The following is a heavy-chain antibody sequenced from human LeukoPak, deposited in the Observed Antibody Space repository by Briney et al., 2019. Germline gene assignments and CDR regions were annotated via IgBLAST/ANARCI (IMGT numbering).Heavy chain of an antibody. CDR3: ARGYYDSSGYPNSSALDY. CDR1: GFTFSSYA. D-gene: IGHD3-22*01. CDR2: ISYDGSNK. Sequence: GGSLRLSCAASGFTFSSYAMHWVRQAPGKGLEWVAVISYDGSNKYYADSVKGRFTISRDNSKNTLCLQMNSLRAEDTAVYYCARGYYDSSGYPNSSALDYWGQGTLVTVSS. V-gene: IGHV3-30*04. J-gene: IGHJ4*02.